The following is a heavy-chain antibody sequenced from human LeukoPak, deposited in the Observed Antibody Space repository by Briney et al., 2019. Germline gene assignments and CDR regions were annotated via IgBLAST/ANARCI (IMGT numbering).Heavy chain of an antibody. V-gene: IGHV1-2*02. J-gene: IGHJ5*02. D-gene: IGHD3-22*01. CDR2: INPNSGGT. CDR3: ARDHYYYDSSGYYPLNNWFDP. CDR1: GYTFTGYY. Sequence: ASVKVSCKASGYTFTGYYMHWVRQAPGQGLEWMGWINPNSGGTNYAQKFQGRVTMTRDTSISTAYMELSRLRSDDTAVYYCARDHYYYDSSGYYPLNNWFDPWGQGTLVTVSS.